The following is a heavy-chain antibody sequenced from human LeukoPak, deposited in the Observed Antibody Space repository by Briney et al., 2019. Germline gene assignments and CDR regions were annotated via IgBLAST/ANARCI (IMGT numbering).Heavy chain of an antibody. D-gene: IGHD1-26*01. J-gene: IGHJ4*02. CDR2: IRYDAINK. CDR3: AKPSGSGVDY. CDR1: GFTFSTYG. Sequence: GGSLRLSCAASGFTFSTYGMHWVRQAPGKGLEWVAFIRYDAINKYYADSVKGRFTITRDNSKNTLYLQMNSLRLEDMGVYYCAKPSGSGVDYWGRGTRVTVSS. V-gene: IGHV3-30*02.